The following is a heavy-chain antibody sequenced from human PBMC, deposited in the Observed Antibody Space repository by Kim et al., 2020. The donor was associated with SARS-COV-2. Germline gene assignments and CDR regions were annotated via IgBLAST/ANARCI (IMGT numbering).Heavy chain of an antibody. J-gene: IGHJ4*02. D-gene: IGHD3-9*01. Sequence: NPSLKSRVTISVNSAKNQCYLKLSSLTAADTAVYYCTTVYDILTGPFDYWGQGTLVTGSS. CDR3: TTVYDILTGPFDY. V-gene: IGHV4-39*01.